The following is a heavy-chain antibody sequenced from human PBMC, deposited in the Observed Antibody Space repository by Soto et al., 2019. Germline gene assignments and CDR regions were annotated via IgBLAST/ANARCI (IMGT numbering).Heavy chain of an antibody. CDR1: GGSISSYY. CDR2: IYYSGST. Sequence: SETLSLTCTVSGGSISSYYWSWIRQPPGKGLEWIGYIYYSGSTNYNPSLKSRVTISVDTSKNQFSLKLSSVTAADTAVYYCARQAMDDDAFDIWGQGTMVTVSS. CDR3: ARQAMDDDAFDI. V-gene: IGHV4-59*08. J-gene: IGHJ3*02. D-gene: IGHD2-2*03.